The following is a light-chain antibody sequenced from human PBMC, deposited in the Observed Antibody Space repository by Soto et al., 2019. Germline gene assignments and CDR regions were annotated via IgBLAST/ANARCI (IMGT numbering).Light chain of an antibody. CDR2: EVS. J-gene: IGLJ1*01. V-gene: IGLV2-14*01. CDR1: NSDIGGYDF. Sequence: QSVLTQPASVSGSPGQSITISYTGTNSDIGGYDFVSWYQQLPGKAPKLMIFEVSNRPSGVSERFSGSKSDNTASLTITGLHPADEADYYCISYTSTSTYVFGTGTKLTVL. CDR3: ISYTSTSTYV.